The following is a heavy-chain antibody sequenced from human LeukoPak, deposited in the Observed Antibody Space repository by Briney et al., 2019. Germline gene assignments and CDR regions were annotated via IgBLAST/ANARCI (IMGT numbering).Heavy chain of an antibody. CDR3: ARLADDSSGYYSTVRVSGIDY. V-gene: IGHV5-51*01. J-gene: IGHJ4*02. CDR1: GYSFTCYW. Sequence: GESLKISCKGSGYSFTCYWIGWVRQMPGKGLEWMGIIYPGDSDTRYSPSFQGQVTISADKSISTAYLQWSSLKASDTAMYYCARLADDSSGYYSTVRVSGIDYWGQGTLVTVSS. CDR2: IYPGDSDT. D-gene: IGHD3-22*01.